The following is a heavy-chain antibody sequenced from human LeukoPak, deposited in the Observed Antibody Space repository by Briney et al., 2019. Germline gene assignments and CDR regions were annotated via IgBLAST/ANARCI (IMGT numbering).Heavy chain of an antibody. J-gene: IGHJ5*02. V-gene: IGHV4-34*01. Sequence: SETLSLTCAVYGGSFSGYYWSWIRQPPGKGLEWIGEINHSGSTNYNPSLKSRVTISVDTSKNQFSLKLSSVTAADTAVYYCARGYGSGSYTSNWFDPWGPGTLVTVSS. D-gene: IGHD3-10*01. CDR1: GGSFSGYY. CDR2: INHSGST. CDR3: ARGYGSGSYTSNWFDP.